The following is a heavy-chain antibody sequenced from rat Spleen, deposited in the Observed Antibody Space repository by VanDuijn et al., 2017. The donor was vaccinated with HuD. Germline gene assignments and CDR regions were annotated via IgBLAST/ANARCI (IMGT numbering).Heavy chain of an antibody. Sequence: EVQLVESGGGLVHPGESLKLSCVASGFTFSSYWMFWIRQAPGKGLEWVASITNTGGSTYYPDSVKGRFTISRDNAKSTLYLQMNSLRSEDTATYYCVRGLLGVDHWGQGVMVTVSP. D-gene: IGHD4-3*01. J-gene: IGHJ2*01. CDR2: ITNTGGST. CDR3: VRGLLGVDH. CDR1: GFTFSSYW. V-gene: IGHV5-31*01.